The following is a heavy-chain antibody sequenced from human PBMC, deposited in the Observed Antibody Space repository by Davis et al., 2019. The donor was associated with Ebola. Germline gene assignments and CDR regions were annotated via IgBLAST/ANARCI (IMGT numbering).Heavy chain of an antibody. Sequence: GGSLRLSCAASGFTFSSYGMHWVRQAPGKGLEWVAVISYDGSNKYYADSVKGRFTISRDNSKNTLYLQMNSLRAEDTAVYYCARGGIQLWLLGSWGQGTLVTVSS. CDR3: ARGGIQLWLLGS. V-gene: IGHV3-30*03. D-gene: IGHD5-18*01. J-gene: IGHJ4*02. CDR2: ISYDGSNK. CDR1: GFTFSSYG.